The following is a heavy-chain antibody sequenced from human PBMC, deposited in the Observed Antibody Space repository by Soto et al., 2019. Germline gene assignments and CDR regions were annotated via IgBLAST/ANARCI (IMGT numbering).Heavy chain of an antibody. J-gene: IGHJ6*02. CDR1: GYTFTSYG. D-gene: IGHD6-13*01. CDR3: ATGIAAANYYYYGMDV. V-gene: IGHV1-18*01. Sequence: ASVKVSCKASGYTFTSYGISWVRQAPVQGLEWMGWISAYNGNTKYAQKLQGRVTMTKDTSKSTAYMELRSLRSDDTAVYYCATGIAAANYYYYGMDVWGQGTTVPVS. CDR2: ISAYNGNT.